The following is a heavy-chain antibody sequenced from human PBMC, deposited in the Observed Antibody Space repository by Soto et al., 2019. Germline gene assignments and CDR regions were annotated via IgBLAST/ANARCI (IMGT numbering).Heavy chain of an antibody. J-gene: IGHJ3*02. CDR2: ILSDEINN. D-gene: IGHD6-13*01. Sequence: QVQLVESGGGVVQPGRSLRLSCAASGFTFSNYAMHWVRQAPGKGLEWVAAILSDEINNYSAASVKGRFTISRDNSKNTLYLQMHSLRPEDTAVYYCAIIATSGGGDAFDIWGQGTMVTVSS. V-gene: IGHV3-30-3*01. CDR1: GFTFSNYA. CDR3: AIIATSGGGDAFDI.